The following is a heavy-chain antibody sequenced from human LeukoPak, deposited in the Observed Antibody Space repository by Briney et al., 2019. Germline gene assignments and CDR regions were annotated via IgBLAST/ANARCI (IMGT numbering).Heavy chain of an antibody. Sequence: GGSLRLSCAASGFTFSTYGMHWVRQAPGKGLEWVTFIQYDGSNKYDADSVKGRFTISRDNSKNTLYLQMNSLRAEDTAVYYCAREETPYSSGWYDHWGQGTLVTVSS. D-gene: IGHD6-19*01. CDR3: AREETPYSSGWYDH. J-gene: IGHJ5*02. CDR1: GFTFSTYG. CDR2: IQYDGSNK. V-gene: IGHV3-30*02.